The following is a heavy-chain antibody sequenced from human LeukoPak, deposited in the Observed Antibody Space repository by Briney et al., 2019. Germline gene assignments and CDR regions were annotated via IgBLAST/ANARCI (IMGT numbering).Heavy chain of an antibody. CDR3: ARETYCTSTNCPIGDYFDY. CDR1: GFTFSSYS. CDR2: ISSSSSYI. V-gene: IGHV3-21*01. Sequence: GGSLRLSCAASGFTFSSYSMNWVRQAPGKGLEWVSCISSSSSYIYYADSVKGRFTISRDNAKNSLYLQMNSLRAEDTAVYYCARETYCTSTNCPIGDYFDYWGQGTLVTVSS. D-gene: IGHD2-2*01. J-gene: IGHJ4*02.